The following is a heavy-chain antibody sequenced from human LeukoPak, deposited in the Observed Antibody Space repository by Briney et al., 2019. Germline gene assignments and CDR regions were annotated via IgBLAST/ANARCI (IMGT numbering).Heavy chain of an antibody. Sequence: PSETLSLTCTVSGYSISSGYYWGWIRQPPGKGLEWIGSIYHSGSTNYNPSLKSRVTISVDTSKNQFSLKLSSVTAADTAVYYCARGSWFDYWGQGTLVTVSS. CDR2: IYHSGST. CDR3: ARGSWFDY. D-gene: IGHD6-6*01. V-gene: IGHV4-38-2*02. CDR1: GYSISSGYY. J-gene: IGHJ4*02.